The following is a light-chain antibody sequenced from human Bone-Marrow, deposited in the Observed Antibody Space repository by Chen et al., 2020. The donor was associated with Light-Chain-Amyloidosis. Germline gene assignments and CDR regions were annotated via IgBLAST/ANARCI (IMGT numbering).Light chain of an antibody. CDR2: EVN. V-gene: IGLV2-23*02. Sequence: HSALTQPASVTGSPGQSITISCTGTSSDVASYNLVSWYQQHPGKAPKFMIYEVNKQPSGVSNRFSGSKSGNTASLTISGLQAEDEADYYCCSYAGSSTLVFGGGTKVTVL. J-gene: IGLJ3*02. CDR1: SSDVASYNL. CDR3: CSYAGSSTLV.